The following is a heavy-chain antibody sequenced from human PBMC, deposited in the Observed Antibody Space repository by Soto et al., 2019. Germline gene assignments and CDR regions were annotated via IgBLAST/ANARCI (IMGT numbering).Heavy chain of an antibody. J-gene: IGHJ4*02. CDR1: GGTFSTHT. CDR2: ISAYNGNI. CDR3: ARSGSSWNLREFDS. D-gene: IGHD6-13*01. Sequence: QVQLVQSGAEVKKPGSSVKVSCKTSGGTFSTHTISWVRQAPGQGLEWMGRISAYNGNINYAQKFRGRVTMTTDTSTSSAYLEVRSLRSDDTAVYYCARSGSSWNLREFDSWGQGTLVTVSS. V-gene: IGHV1-18*01.